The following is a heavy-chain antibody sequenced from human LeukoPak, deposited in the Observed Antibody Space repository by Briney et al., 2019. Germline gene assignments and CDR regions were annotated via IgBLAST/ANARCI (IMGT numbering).Heavy chain of an antibody. CDR3: ARGMGVYYYYMDV. J-gene: IGHJ6*03. CDR2: ISAHNGNT. CDR1: GYTFTSYG. D-gene: IGHD3-16*01. Sequence: ASVKVSCKASGYTFTSYGISWVRQAPGQGLEWMGWISAHNGNTHSAQKFQGRVTMTTETSTSTVYMEMRSLRSDDTAVYYCARGMGVYYYYMDVWGKGTTVTVSS. V-gene: IGHV1-18*01.